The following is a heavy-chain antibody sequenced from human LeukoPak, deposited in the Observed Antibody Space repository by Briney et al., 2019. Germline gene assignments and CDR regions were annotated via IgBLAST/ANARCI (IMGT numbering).Heavy chain of an antibody. Sequence: GASVKVSCKASGGTFSSYAINWVRQAPGQGLEWMGGFIPIFGTANFAQKFQGRVTITADESTSTAFMYLNSLRSDDTAVYYCARAQYGGNLDSSFDYWGQGTLVTVSS. D-gene: IGHD4-23*01. J-gene: IGHJ4*02. V-gene: IGHV1-69*13. CDR1: GGTFSSYA. CDR3: ARAQYGGNLDSSFDY. CDR2: FIPIFGTA.